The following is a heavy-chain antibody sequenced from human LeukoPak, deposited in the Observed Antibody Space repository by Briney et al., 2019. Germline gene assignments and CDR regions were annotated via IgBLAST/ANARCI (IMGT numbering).Heavy chain of an antibody. CDR2: ISYDGSNK. Sequence: GGSLRLSCVASGFTFSSYWMHWVRQAPGKGLEWVAVISYDGSNKYHADSVKGRFTISRDNSKNTLYLQMNSLRAEDTAVYYCAKKPYDFWSGYYRGGQLDYWGQGTLVTVSS. CDR1: GFTFSSYW. CDR3: AKKPYDFWSGYYRGGQLDY. J-gene: IGHJ4*02. V-gene: IGHV3-30*18. D-gene: IGHD3-3*01.